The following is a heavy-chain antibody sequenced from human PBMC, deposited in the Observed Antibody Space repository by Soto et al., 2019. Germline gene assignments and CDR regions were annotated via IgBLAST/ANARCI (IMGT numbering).Heavy chain of an antibody. V-gene: IGHV6-1*01. Sequence: PSQTLSLTCAISGDSVSSNSAAWNWIRQSPSRGLEWLGRTYYRSKWYNDYAVSVKSRITINPDTSKNQFSLQLNSVTPEDTTVYYCARAHARIAAADQYYFDYWGQGTLVTVSS. J-gene: IGHJ4*02. CDR3: ARAHARIAAADQYYFDY. CDR1: GDSVSSNSAA. CDR2: TYYRSKWYN. D-gene: IGHD6-13*01.